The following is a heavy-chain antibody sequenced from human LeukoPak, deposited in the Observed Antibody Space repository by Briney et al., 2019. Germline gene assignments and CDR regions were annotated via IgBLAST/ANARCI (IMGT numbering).Heavy chain of an antibody. CDR1: GFNVTSYI. CDR3: ARDGALLHPQTYDY. J-gene: IGHJ4*02. Sequence: PGGSLRLSRAASGFNVTSYIINWVRQAPGRGLECVSSIRGRDGHIYYADSVMGRFAISRDNAKNSLFLQMNRLRAEDTAVYYCARDGALLHPQTYDYWGQGTLVTVSS. D-gene: IGHD3-16*01. CDR2: IRGRDGHI. V-gene: IGHV3-21*01.